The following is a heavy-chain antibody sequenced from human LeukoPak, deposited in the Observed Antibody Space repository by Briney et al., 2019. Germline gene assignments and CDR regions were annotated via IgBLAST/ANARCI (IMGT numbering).Heavy chain of an antibody. Sequence: GSLRLSCAASRFTFSSYAMSWIRQPPGKGLEWIGEINHSGSTNYNPSLKSRVTISVDTSKNQFSLKLSSVTAADTAVYYCARGLDSGSYYYYYYYYMDVWGKGTTVTVSS. V-gene: IGHV4-34*01. J-gene: IGHJ6*03. CDR1: RFTFSSYA. CDR3: ARGLDSGSYYYYYYYYMDV. CDR2: INHSGST. D-gene: IGHD3-10*01.